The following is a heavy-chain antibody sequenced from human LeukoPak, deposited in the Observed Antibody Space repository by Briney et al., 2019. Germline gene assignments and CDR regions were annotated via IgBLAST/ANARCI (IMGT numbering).Heavy chain of an antibody. Sequence: PGRSLRLSCAASGFTFSSYAMHWVRQAPGKGLEWVAVISYDGSNKYYADSVKGRFTISRDNSKNTLYLQMNSLRAEDTAVYYCARGSRLGSSGSYRNYFDYWGQGTLVTVSS. D-gene: IGHD1-26*01. CDR2: ISYDGSNK. CDR1: GFTFSSYA. J-gene: IGHJ4*02. V-gene: IGHV3-30*01. CDR3: ARGSRLGSSGSYRNYFDY.